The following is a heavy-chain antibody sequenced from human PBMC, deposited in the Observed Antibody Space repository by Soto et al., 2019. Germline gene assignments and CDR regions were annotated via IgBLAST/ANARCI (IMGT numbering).Heavy chain of an antibody. D-gene: IGHD6-19*01. J-gene: IGHJ4*02. CDR3: STWGRDGWYTGFF. CDR2: MNHSSGKT. CDR1: GYTFTDYD. V-gene: IGHV1-8*01. Sequence: QVQLVQSGAEVKTPGASVKVSCKASGYTFTDYDINWVRQAPGQGLEWVGRMNHSSGKTDYAQNFQARVTMTRDTSISTDYLELSNLGYEDTAVFYCSTWGRDGWYTGFFWGQGTLVTVAS.